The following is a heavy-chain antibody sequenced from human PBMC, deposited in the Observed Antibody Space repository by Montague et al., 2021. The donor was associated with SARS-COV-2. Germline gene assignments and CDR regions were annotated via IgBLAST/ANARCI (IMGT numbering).Heavy chain of an antibody. CDR3: ARTLTTVTSDYFDY. CDR1: GFTFSSYS. CDR2: ISSSSSYI. V-gene: IGHV3-21*01. Sequence: FLRLSCAASGFTFSSYSMNWVRQAPGKGLEWVSSISSSSSYIYYADSVKGRFTISRDNAKNSLYLQMNSLRAEDTAVYYCARTLTTVTSDYFDYWGQGTLVTVSS. J-gene: IGHJ4*02. D-gene: IGHD4-17*01.